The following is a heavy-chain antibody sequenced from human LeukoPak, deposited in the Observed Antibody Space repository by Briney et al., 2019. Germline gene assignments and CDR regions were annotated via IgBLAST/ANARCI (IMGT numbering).Heavy chain of an antibody. CDR2: ISWNSGSI. D-gene: IGHD3-10*01. Sequence: PGGSLRLSCAASGFTFDDYAMHWVRQAPGKGLEWVSGISWNSGSIGYADSVKGRFTISRDNAKNTLYLQMNSLRAEDTAVYYCTKAFASGSRAFDYWGQGTLVTVSS. J-gene: IGHJ4*02. CDR1: GFTFDDYA. CDR3: TKAFASGSRAFDY. V-gene: IGHV3-9*01.